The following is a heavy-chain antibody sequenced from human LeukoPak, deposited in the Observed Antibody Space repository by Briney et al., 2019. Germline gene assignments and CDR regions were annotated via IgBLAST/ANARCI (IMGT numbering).Heavy chain of an antibody. CDR2: IYYSGSI. CDR1: GGSISSYY. CDR3: GRNFEASSTWYIQY. Sequence: PSETLSLTCTVSGGSISSYYRSWIRQPPGKGLEWIGYIYYSGSINYNPSLESRVTISVDTSKKQISLILKSVTAADTAVYYRGRNFEASSTWYIQYWGQGSLVTVSS. V-gene: IGHV4-59*12. D-gene: IGHD2-2*01. J-gene: IGHJ1*01.